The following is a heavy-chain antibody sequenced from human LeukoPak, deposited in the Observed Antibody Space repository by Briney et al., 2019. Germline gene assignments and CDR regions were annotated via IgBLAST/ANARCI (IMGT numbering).Heavy chain of an antibody. V-gene: IGHV1-2*02. D-gene: IGHD2-2*01. J-gene: IGHJ6*03. CDR1: GYTFTGYY. CDR2: INPNSGGT. CDR3: ARDAADIVVVPAAYYMDV. Sequence: ASVKVSCKASGYTFTGYYMHWVRQAPGQGLEWMGWINPNSGGTNYAQKFQGRVTMTRDTSISTAYMELSRLRSDDTAVYYCARDAADIVVVPAAYYMDVWGKGTTVTVSS.